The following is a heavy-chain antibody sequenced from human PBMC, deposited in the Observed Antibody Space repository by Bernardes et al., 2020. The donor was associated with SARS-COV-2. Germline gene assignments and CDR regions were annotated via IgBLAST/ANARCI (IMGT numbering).Heavy chain of an antibody. Sequence: GGSLRLSCSASGFTFSNYWMSWVRQAPGKGLEWVANINKDGSEKYYVDSVKGRFTISRDNAKNSLHLQMNSLRAEDTAVYYCAREGETRNYYYYGMDVWGQGTTVT. D-gene: IGHD3-16*01. J-gene: IGHJ6*02. V-gene: IGHV3-7*01. CDR3: AREGETRNYYYYGMDV. CDR1: GFTFSNYW. CDR2: INKDGSEK.